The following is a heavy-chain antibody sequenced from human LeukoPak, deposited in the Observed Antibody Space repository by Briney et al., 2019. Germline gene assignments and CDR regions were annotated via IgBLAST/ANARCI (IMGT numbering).Heavy chain of an antibody. CDR1: GFTFSSYW. CDR2: IKQDGSEI. CDR3: ASHEYSSSSYFDY. D-gene: IGHD6-6*01. Sequence: PGGSLRLSCASSGFTFSSYWMSWVRQAPGKGLEWVATIKQDGSEIHYVDSVKGRFFISRDNAKNSLYLQMGSLRVEDTAVYYCASHEYSSSSYFDYWGQGTLVTVSS. V-gene: IGHV3-7*01. J-gene: IGHJ4*02.